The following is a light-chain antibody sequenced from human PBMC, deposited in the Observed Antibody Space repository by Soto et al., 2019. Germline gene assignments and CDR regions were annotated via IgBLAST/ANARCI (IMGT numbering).Light chain of an antibody. V-gene: IGKV1-27*01. J-gene: IGKJ1*01. CDR3: QKYNSVPRT. Sequence: DIRMTQSPPSLSASVGDKITITCRASQGINNYLAWYQQKPGEFPKLLIYAASTLQSGVSSRFSGSGSGTVFTLTINSLQPEDVGSYYCQKYNSVPRTFGQGTKVEIK. CDR2: AAS. CDR1: QGINNY.